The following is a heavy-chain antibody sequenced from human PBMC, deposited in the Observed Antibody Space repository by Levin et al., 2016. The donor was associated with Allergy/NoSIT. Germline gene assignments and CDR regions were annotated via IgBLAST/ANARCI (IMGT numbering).Heavy chain of an antibody. CDR2: IYYSGST. D-gene: IGHD5-12*01. V-gene: IGHV4-39*01. J-gene: IGHJ4*02. Sequence: WIRQPPGKGLEWIGSIYYSGSTYYNPSLKSRVTISVDTSKNQFSLKLSSVTAADTAVYYCARHPNQWGYSGYGPFGGPFDYWGQGTLVTVSS. CDR3: ARHPNQWGYSGYGPFGGPFDY.